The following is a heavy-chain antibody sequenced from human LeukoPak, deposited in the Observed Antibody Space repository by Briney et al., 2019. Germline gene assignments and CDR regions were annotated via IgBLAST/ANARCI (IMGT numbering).Heavy chain of an antibody. V-gene: IGHV1-58*01. D-gene: IGHD3-22*01. J-gene: IGHJ3*01. CDR3: AAEAAYYYDSLDAFDV. CDR1: GFTFTSSA. Sequence: GTSVKVSCKASGFTFTSSAVQWVRQARGQRLEWIGWIVVGSGNTNYAQKFQERVTITRDMSTSLVYMELSSLRSEDTAVYYCAAEAAYYYDSLDAFDVWGQGTMVTVSS. CDR2: IVVGSGNT.